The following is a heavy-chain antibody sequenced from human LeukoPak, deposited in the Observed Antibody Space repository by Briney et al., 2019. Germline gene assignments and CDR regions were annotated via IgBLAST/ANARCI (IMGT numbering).Heavy chain of an antibody. J-gene: IGHJ6*03. Sequence: ASVKVSCKASGYTFTGYYMRWVRQAPGQGLEWMGWISAYNGNTNYAQKLQGRVTMTTDTSTSTAYMELRSLRSDDTAVYYCARDAARYCSGGSCYSGWYYYYMDVWGKGTTVTVSS. CDR2: ISAYNGNT. V-gene: IGHV1-18*04. CDR1: GYTFTGYY. D-gene: IGHD2-15*01. CDR3: ARDAARYCSGGSCYSGWYYYYMDV.